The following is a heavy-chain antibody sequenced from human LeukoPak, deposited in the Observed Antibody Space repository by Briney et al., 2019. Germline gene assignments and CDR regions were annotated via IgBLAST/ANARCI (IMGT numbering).Heavy chain of an antibody. CDR3: ARDPRGIAVAGTSDY. V-gene: IGHV3-66*01. CDR1: GFTVSSNY. CDR2: IYSGGNT. D-gene: IGHD6-19*01. Sequence: GGSLRLSCAASGFTVSSNYMTWVRQAPGKGLEWVSVIYSGGNTYYADSVKGRFTISRDNTKNTVYLQMNSLRADDTAVYYCARDPRGIAVAGTSDYWGQGTLVTVSS. J-gene: IGHJ4*02.